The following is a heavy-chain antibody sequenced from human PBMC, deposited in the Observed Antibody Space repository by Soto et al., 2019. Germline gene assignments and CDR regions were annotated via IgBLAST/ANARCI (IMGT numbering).Heavy chain of an antibody. Sequence: SQTLSLTCAISGDSVSSNSAAWNWIRQSPSRGLEWLGRTYYRPKWYNDYAVSVKSRITINPDTSKNQFSLQLNSVTPEDTAVYYCARDTGVAARPRSYYYYMDVWGKGTTVTVSS. D-gene: IGHD6-6*01. CDR3: ARDTGVAARPRSYYYYMDV. J-gene: IGHJ6*03. CDR2: TYYRPKWYN. V-gene: IGHV6-1*01. CDR1: GDSVSSNSAA.